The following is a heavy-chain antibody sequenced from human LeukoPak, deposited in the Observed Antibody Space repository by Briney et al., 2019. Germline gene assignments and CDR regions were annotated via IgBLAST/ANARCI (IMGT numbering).Heavy chain of an antibody. CDR1: GFTFSSYG. J-gene: IGHJ6*02. Sequence: PGGSLRLSCAASGFTFSSYGMHWVRQAPGKGLEWVAVIWYGGSNKYYADSVKGRFTISRDNSKNTLYLQMNSLRAEDTAVYYCAGIRGGLPHYYGMDVWGQGTTVTVSS. D-gene: IGHD3-10*01. CDR3: AGIRGGLPHYYGMDV. CDR2: IWYGGSNK. V-gene: IGHV3-33*08.